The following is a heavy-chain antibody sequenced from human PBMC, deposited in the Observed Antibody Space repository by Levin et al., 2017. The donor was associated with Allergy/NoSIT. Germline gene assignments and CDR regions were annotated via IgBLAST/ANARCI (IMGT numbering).Heavy chain of an antibody. V-gene: IGHV3-30*04. CDR3: ARDGPENIVVVPAYYYGMDV. CDR2: ISYDGSNK. J-gene: IGHJ6*02. CDR1: GFTFSSYA. D-gene: IGHD2-2*01. Sequence: GGSLRLSCAASGFTFSSYAMHWVRQAPGKGLEWVAVISYDGSNKYYADSVKGRFTISRDNSKNTLYLQMNSLRAEDTAVYYCARDGPENIVVVPAYYYGMDVWGQGTTVTVSS.